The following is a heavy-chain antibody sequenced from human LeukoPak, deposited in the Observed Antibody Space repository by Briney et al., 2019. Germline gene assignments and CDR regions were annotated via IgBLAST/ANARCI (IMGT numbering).Heavy chain of an antibody. CDR2: FDPEDGET. CDR3: ARGGGSMTTVTNVDY. V-gene: IGHV1-24*01. J-gene: IGHJ4*02. D-gene: IGHD4-11*01. Sequence: AXXKVXCKVSGYTLTELSMHWVRQAPGKGLEWMGGFDPEDGETIYAQKFQGRVTMTEDTSTSTAYMELRSLRSDDTAVYYCARGGGSMTTVTNVDYWGQGTLVTVSS. CDR1: GYTLTELS.